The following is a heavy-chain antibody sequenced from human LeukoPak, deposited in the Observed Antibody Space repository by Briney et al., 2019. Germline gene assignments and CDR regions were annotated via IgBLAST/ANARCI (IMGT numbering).Heavy chain of an antibody. Sequence: GGSLRLSCAASGFNFDIYGMHWVRQTPGTGLEWVAVLSYDGSNEYYSDSVRGRFTISRDNSKNMLYLQMNSLRPEDTAVYYCARTLTRYCSSTSCLTRFDYWGQGTLVTVSS. CDR1: GFNFDIYG. D-gene: IGHD2-2*01. V-gene: IGHV3-30*03. CDR2: LSYDGSNE. J-gene: IGHJ4*02. CDR3: ARTLTRYCSSTSCLTRFDY.